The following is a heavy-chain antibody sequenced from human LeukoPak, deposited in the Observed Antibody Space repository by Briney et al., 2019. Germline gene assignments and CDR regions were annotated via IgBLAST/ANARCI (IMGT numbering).Heavy chain of an antibody. CDR1: GDSVSSNSAA. J-gene: IGHJ4*02. CDR2: TYYRSKWYN. CDR3: AKERGYSGYDSQIYDY. V-gene: IGHV6-1*01. D-gene: IGHD5-12*01. Sequence: SQTLSLTCAISGDSVSSNSAAWNWIRQSPARGLEWLGRTYYRSKWYNDYAVSVKSRITINPNTSKNQFSLQLNSVTLEDTAVYYCAKERGYSGYDSQIYDYWGQGTLVTVSS.